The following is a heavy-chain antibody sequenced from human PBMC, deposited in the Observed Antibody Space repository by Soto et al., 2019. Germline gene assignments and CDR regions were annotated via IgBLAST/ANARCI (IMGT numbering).Heavy chain of an antibody. D-gene: IGHD3-3*01. Sequence: QVPLVQSGAEVKKPGSSVKVSCKASGGTFSSYAISWVRQAPGQGLEWMGGIIPIFGTANYAQKFQGRVTITADESTSTAYMELSSLRSEDTAVYYCARNGLPPANYDFRVEIYGMDVWGQGTTVTVSS. CDR1: GGTFSSYA. J-gene: IGHJ6*02. CDR2: IIPIFGTA. CDR3: ARNGLPPANYDFRVEIYGMDV. V-gene: IGHV1-69*01.